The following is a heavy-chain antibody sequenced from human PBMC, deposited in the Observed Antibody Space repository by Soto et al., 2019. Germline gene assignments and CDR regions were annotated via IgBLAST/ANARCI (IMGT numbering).Heavy chain of an antibody. J-gene: IGHJ5*02. V-gene: IGHV1-8*01. CDR2: MNPNSGNT. Sequence: VQLVQSGAEVKKPGASVKVSCKASGYTFTSYVINWLRQATGQGLEWMGWMNPNSGNTGYAQKFQGRVTMTRNTSISTAYMELSSLRSEDTAVYYCARAAQQLANWFDPWGQGTLVTVSS. D-gene: IGHD6-13*01. CDR3: ARAAQQLANWFDP. CDR1: GYTFTSYV.